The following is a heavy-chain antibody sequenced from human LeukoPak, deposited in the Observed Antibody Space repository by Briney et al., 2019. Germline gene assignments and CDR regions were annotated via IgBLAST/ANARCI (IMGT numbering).Heavy chain of an antibody. CDR1: GYTFTDYY. CDR3: AREGGRYYDSSGYYEGPSYYFDY. V-gene: IGHV1-2*02. CDR2: INPNSGGT. J-gene: IGHJ4*02. Sequence: ASVKVSFKASGYTFTDYYIHWVRQAPGQGLEWMGWINPNSGGTNYAQMIQGRVTMTRDTSISTAYMELSRLRSDDTAVYYCAREGGRYYDSSGYYEGPSYYFDYWGQGTLVTVSS. D-gene: IGHD3-22*01.